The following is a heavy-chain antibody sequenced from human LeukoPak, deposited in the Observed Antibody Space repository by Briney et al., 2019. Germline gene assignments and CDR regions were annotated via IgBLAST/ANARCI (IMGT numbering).Heavy chain of an antibody. CDR1: GFTFSSYS. CDR2: ISWNSGSI. Sequence: GGSLRLSCAASGFTFSSYSMNWVRQAPGKGLEWVSGISWNSGSIGYADSVKGRFTISRDNAKNSLYLQMNSLRAEDTALYYCAKVAKYGSGSYSNWGQGTLVTVSS. D-gene: IGHD3-10*01. CDR3: AKVAKYGSGSYSN. J-gene: IGHJ4*02. V-gene: IGHV3-9*01.